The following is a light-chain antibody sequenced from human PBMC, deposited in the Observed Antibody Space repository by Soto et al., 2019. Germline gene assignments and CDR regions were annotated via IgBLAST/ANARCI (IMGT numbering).Light chain of an antibody. V-gene: IGKV1-39*01. Sequence: DMQMTQSPSTLSASVGDRVTITCRTSQSFSSYLNWYQQKPGAAPKLLVYATSRLQSGVTSRFSGSRSETGFTLTITSLQPEDFAVYYCQHIYSGSWTFGQGTKVEI. J-gene: IGKJ1*01. CDR2: ATS. CDR3: QHIYSGSWT. CDR1: QSFSSY.